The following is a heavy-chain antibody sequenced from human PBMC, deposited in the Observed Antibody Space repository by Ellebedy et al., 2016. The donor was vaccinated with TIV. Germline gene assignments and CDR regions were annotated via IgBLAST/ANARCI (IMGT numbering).Heavy chain of an antibody. D-gene: IGHD4-17*01. V-gene: IGHV1-2*02. CDR2: INPNSGGT. CDR1: GYTFTDHY. J-gene: IGHJ5*02. Sequence: ASVKVSCKASGYTFTDHYMHWVRQAPGQGLEWMGCINPNSGGTNYAQKFQGRVTMTRDTSISTAYMELSRLRSDDTAVYYCARVGRLTTVTKGLNWFDPWGQGTLVTDSS. CDR3: ARVGRLTTVTKGLNWFDP.